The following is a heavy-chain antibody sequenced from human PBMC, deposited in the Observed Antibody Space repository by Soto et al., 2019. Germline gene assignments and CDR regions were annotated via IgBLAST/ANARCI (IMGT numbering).Heavy chain of an antibody. Sequence: QITLKESGPTLVKPTQTLTLTCTFSGFALSTSGVSVGWVRQPPGRALEWLALIYWDDDKHYSPALRSRLTIPKDPSKNQVVLTMTHTDPVDTATFYCAHRTGYGALFDYWGQGTLVAVSS. CDR1: GFALSTSGVS. J-gene: IGHJ4*02. CDR3: AHRTGYGALFDY. V-gene: IGHV2-5*02. CDR2: IYWDDDK. D-gene: IGHD4-17*01.